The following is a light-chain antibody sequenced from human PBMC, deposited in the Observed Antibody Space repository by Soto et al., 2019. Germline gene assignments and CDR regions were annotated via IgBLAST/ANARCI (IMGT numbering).Light chain of an antibody. CDR3: QQYNSYSGVT. V-gene: IGKV1-5*01. J-gene: IGKJ1*01. CDR2: DAS. Sequence: DIQMTQSPSTLSASVGDRVTITCRASQSISSWLAWYQQKPGKAPKLLIYDASSLESGVPSRFSGSGSGTEFTLTISILQPDDFATSYCQQYNSYSGVTFGQGTKVEIK. CDR1: QSISSW.